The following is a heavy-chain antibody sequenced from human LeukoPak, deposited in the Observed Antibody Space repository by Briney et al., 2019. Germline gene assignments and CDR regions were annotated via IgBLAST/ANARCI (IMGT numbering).Heavy chain of an antibody. Sequence: GESLQISCKGSGYSFTSYWIGWVRQMPGKGLEWMGIIYPGDSDTRYSPSFQGQVTISADKSISTAYLQWSSLKASDTAMYYCARGVVDSSSWYYFDYWGQGTLVTVSS. J-gene: IGHJ4*02. V-gene: IGHV5-51*01. CDR1: GYSFTSYW. CDR3: ARGVVDSSSWYYFDY. CDR2: IYPGDSDT. D-gene: IGHD6-13*01.